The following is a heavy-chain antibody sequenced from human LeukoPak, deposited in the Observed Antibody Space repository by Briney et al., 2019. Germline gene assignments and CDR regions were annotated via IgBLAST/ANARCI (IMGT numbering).Heavy chain of an antibody. CDR2: ISYDGSWK. CDR3: AKDNIRIVVAGTIDY. V-gene: IGHV3-30*04. D-gene: IGHD6-19*01. Sequence: GGSLRLSCAASGFTFSNFAMHWGRQAPGKGLEWVAVISYDGSWKDYADSAKGRFTISRDNAKNSLYLQMNSLRAEDTAVYYCAKDNIRIVVAGTIDYWGQGTLVTVSS. CDR1: GFTFSNFA. J-gene: IGHJ4*02.